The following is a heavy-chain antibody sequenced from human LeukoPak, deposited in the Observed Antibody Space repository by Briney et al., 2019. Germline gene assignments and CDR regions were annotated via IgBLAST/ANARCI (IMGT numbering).Heavy chain of an antibody. CDR2: INHGGST. V-gene: IGHV4-34*01. D-gene: IGHD3-10*01. CDR1: GGSFSGYC. Sequence: PWGTLSLTCAVYGGSFSGYCWSWIRQPPGKGLEWMGEINHGGSTNYNPSPKSRVTTSVDTAKNQFSLKLSSVTAADTAVYYCARVTRENYYGSGSFGGDPNWFDPWGQGTLVTVSS. J-gene: IGHJ5*02. CDR3: ARVTRENYYGSGSFGGDPNWFDP.